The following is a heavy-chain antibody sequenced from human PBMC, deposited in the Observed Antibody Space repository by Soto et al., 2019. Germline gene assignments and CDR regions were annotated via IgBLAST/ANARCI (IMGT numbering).Heavy chain of an antibody. Sequence: GESLKISCKGSGYSFTSYWIAWVRQMPGKGLEWMGIIYPGDSDTRYSPSFLGQVTISADKSISTAYLQWTSLKASDTALYYCARHNGAAATHGMDVCGQATTLTRSS. CDR2: IYPGDSDT. CDR3: ARHNGAAATHGMDV. CDR1: GYSFTSYW. J-gene: IGHJ6*02. D-gene: IGHD2-15*01. V-gene: IGHV5-51*01.